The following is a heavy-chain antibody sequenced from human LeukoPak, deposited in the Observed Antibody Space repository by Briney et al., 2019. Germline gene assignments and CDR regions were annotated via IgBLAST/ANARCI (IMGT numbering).Heavy chain of an antibody. V-gene: IGHV3-49*04. D-gene: IGHD3-22*01. CDR3: ARAYDTSGYYQAY. Sequence: GGALRLSCISSGFNFGDYAVSWVGQAPGKGVEGVGFIRSKTYGGTTDYAASVEGRLTISSDDSKSFAYLQMNSLKTEDTAVYFCARAYDTSGYYQAYWGQGTLVTVSS. J-gene: IGHJ4*02. CDR2: IRSKTYGGTT. CDR1: GFNFGDYA.